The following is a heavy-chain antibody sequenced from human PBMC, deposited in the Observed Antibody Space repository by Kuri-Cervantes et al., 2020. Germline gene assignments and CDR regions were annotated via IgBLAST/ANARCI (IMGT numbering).Heavy chain of an antibody. Sequence: GESLKISCAASGFTFSSYWMSWVRQAPGKGLEWVANIKEDGSEKYYVDSVKGRFTISRDNAKNSLYLQMNSLRDEDTAVCYCARDLAVAGLFDYWGQGTLVTVSS. V-gene: IGHV3-7*01. CDR3: ARDLAVAGLFDY. CDR1: GFTFSSYW. J-gene: IGHJ4*02. CDR2: IKEDGSEK. D-gene: IGHD6-19*01.